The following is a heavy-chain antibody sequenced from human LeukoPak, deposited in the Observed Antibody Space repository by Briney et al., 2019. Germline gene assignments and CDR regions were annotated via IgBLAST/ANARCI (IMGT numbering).Heavy chain of an antibody. D-gene: IGHD2-2*01. Sequence: GGSLRLSCAASGFTFSSYSMNWVRQAPGKGLEWVSSISSSSYIYYADSVKGRFTISRDNAKNSLYLQMNSLRAEDTAVYYCALKGTSIALDYWGQGTLVTVSS. CDR2: ISSSSYI. V-gene: IGHV3-21*01. CDR3: ALKGTSIALDY. CDR1: GFTFSSYS. J-gene: IGHJ4*02.